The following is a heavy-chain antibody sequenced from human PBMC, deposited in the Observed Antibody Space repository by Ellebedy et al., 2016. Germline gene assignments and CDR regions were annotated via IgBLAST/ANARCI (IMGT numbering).Heavy chain of an antibody. D-gene: IGHD3-16*01. CDR2: ISYDGSNK. Sequence: GESLKISXAASEFTFSNYAMHWVRQAPGKGLEWVAVISYDGSNKHFADSVKGRFTISRDNSKNTLYLQMNSLRVEDTAVYYCARDFLSYFDYWGQGTLLTVSS. V-gene: IGHV3-30-3*01. CDR3: ARDFLSYFDY. J-gene: IGHJ4*02. CDR1: EFTFSNYA.